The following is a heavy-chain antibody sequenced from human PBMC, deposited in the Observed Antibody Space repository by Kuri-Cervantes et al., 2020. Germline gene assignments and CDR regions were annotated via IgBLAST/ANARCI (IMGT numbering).Heavy chain of an antibody. V-gene: IGHV3-13*01. D-gene: IGHD3-10*01. Sequence: GESLKISCAASGFTFSSYDMHWVRQATGKGLEWVSAIGTAGDTYYPGSVKGRFTISRENAKNSLYLQMNSLRAGDTAVYYCARVLPRYYMDVWGKGTTVTVSS. CDR2: IGTAGDT. CDR1: GFTFSSYD. CDR3: ARVLPRYYMDV. J-gene: IGHJ6*03.